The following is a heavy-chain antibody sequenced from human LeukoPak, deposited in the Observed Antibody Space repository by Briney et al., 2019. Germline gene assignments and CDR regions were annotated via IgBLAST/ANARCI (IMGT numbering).Heavy chain of an antibody. CDR1: GGSISSSSYY. Sequence: PSETLSLTCTVSGGSISSSSYYWGWIRQPPGKGLEWIGSIYYSGSTYYNPSLKSRVTISVDTSKNQFSLKLSSVTAADTAVYYCARHSSEWVVVVIANMSGAFDIWGQGTMVTVSS. V-gene: IGHV4-39*01. CDR2: IYYSGST. D-gene: IGHD2-21*01. CDR3: ARHSSEWVVVVIANMSGAFDI. J-gene: IGHJ3*02.